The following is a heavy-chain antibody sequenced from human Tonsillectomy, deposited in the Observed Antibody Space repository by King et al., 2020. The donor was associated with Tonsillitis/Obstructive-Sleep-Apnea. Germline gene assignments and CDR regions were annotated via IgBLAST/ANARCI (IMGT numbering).Heavy chain of an antibody. V-gene: IGHV4-39*01. CDR3: ARHDYGDYGALDY. Sequence: QLQESGPGLVKPSETLSLTCIVSGGSISSSSYYCGWIRQPPGKGRGWSVSIYYSGSTHYNPSLKRRVTISVDTSKNQFSLKLSSVTAADTAVYYCARHDYGDYGALDYWGQGTLATVSS. CDR2: IYYSGST. D-gene: IGHD4-17*01. J-gene: IGHJ4*02. CDR1: GGSISSSSYY.